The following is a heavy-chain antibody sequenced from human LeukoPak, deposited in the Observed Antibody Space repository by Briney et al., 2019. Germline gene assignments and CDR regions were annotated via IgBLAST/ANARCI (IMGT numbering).Heavy chain of an antibody. CDR3: ARGYDSSGYYPYYFDY. CDR1: GGSISSYY. J-gene: IGHJ4*02. CDR2: IYYSGST. V-gene: IGHV4-59*12. Sequence: SETLSLTCTVSGGSISSYYWSWIRQPPGKGLEWIGYIYYSGSTNYNPSLKSRVTISVDRSKNQFSLKLSSVTAADTAVYYCARGYDSSGYYPYYFDYWGQGTLVTVSS. D-gene: IGHD3-22*01.